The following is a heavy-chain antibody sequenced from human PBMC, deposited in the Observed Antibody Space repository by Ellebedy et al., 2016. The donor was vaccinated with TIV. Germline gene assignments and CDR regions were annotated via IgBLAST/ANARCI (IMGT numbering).Heavy chain of an antibody. Sequence: SETLSLTCSVSGGSMSSSYWSRIRQSPDKGLEWIGHIFSSGNTDYNPSLKSRVTLSVDTSKNQFSLNLSSVTAADTAVYYCARPKESSTYYPFDYWGQGILVAVSS. V-gene: IGHV4-59*08. CDR3: ARPKESSTYYPFDY. D-gene: IGHD3-22*01. CDR1: GGSMSSSY. J-gene: IGHJ4*02. CDR2: IFSSGNT.